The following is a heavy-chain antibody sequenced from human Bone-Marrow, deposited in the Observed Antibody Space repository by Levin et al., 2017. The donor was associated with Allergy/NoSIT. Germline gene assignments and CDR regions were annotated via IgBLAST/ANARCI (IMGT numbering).Heavy chain of an antibody. CDR3: AKGGWSMDV. CDR2: THYSEST. Sequence: PSETLSLTCTVSGASITNHYWSWIRQPPGKGLEWVGYTHYSESTNYNPSLKSRVTMSVDSSKNQFSLKVTSVTAADTAVYYCAKGGWSMDVWGKGTTVTVSS. J-gene: IGHJ6*03. V-gene: IGHV4-59*11. CDR1: GASITNHY. D-gene: IGHD2-15*01.